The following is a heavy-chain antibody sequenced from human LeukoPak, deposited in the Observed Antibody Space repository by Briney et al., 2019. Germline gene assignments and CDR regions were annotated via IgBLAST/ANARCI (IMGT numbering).Heavy chain of an antibody. CDR1: GFTVSSNY. CDR2: IKQDGSEK. Sequence: GGSLRLSCAASGFTVSSNYMSWVRQAPGKGLEWVANIKQDGSEKYYVDSVKGRFTISRDNAKNSLYLQMNSLRAEDTAVYYCARESANDYGDNHAGACLDYWGQGNLVTVSS. CDR3: ARESANDYGDNHAGACLDY. D-gene: IGHD4-17*01. J-gene: IGHJ4*02. V-gene: IGHV3-7*03.